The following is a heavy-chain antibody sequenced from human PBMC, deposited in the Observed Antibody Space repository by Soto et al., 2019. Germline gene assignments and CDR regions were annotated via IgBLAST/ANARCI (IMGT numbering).Heavy chain of an antibody. CDR2: ISYDGSNK. CDR1: GFSFSSYA. J-gene: IGHJ4*02. Sequence: QVQLVESGGGVVQPGRSLRLSCADSGFSFSSYAMHWVRQAPGKGLEWVAAISYDGSNKYYADSVKGRFTISRDNCKSTLYLQMNSLRAEDTAVYYCARDGYSSGWYAGDWGQGTLVTVSS. CDR3: ARDGYSSGWYAGD. V-gene: IGHV3-30-3*01. D-gene: IGHD6-19*01.